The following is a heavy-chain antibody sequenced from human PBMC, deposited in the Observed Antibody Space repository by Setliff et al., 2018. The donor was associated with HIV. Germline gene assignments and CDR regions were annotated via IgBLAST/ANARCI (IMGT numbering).Heavy chain of an antibody. V-gene: IGHV3-30*02. CDR2: IRYDGSNK. Sequence: GGSLRLSCAASGFTFSSYGMHWVRQAPGKGLEWVAFIRYDGSNKYYADSVKGRFTISRDNSKNTLYLQMNSLRAEDTAVYYCAKDAHYYYDSSGYAYWGQGTLVTVSS. CDR1: GFTFSSYG. CDR3: AKDAHYYYDSSGYAY. J-gene: IGHJ4*02. D-gene: IGHD3-22*01.